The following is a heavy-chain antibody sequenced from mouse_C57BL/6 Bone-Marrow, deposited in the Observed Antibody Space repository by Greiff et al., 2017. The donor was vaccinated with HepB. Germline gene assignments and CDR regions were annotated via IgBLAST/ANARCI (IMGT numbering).Heavy chain of an antibody. D-gene: IGHD1-1*01. V-gene: IGHV1-83*01. CDR1: YTFTDYYM. J-gene: IGHJ4*01. Sequence: VQLQQSGPELVKPGASVKMSCKASGYTFTDYYMHWVKQKPGKGLEWIGEIYPGSGNTYYNEKFKGKATLTADTSSSTAYMQLSSLTSEDSAVYFCARDSSSYEGGYYYAMDYWGQGTSVTVSS. CDR2: YPGSGNTY. CDR3: RDSSSYEGGYYYAMDY.